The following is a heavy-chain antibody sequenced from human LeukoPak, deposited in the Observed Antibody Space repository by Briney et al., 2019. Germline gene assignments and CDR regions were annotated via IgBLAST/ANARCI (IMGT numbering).Heavy chain of an antibody. CDR2: INKDGSEK. J-gene: IGHJ4*02. Sequence: GGSLRLSCAASGLPFNWLSWFRQPPGKGLEWVAHINKDGSEKHYVDSVKGRFTISRDNARNSQYLQMNNLRAEDTAVYYCARDRTQLWSLDYWGQGTLVTVSS. CDR1: GLPFNW. D-gene: IGHD5-18*01. V-gene: IGHV3-7*01. CDR3: ARDRTQLWSLDY.